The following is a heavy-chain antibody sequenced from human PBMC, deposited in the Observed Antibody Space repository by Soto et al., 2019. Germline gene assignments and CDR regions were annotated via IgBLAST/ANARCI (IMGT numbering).Heavy chain of an antibody. Sequence: EVQLVESGGVVVQPGGSLRLSCAASGFTFDDYTMHWVRQAPGKGLEWVSLISWDGGSTYYADSVKGRFTISRDNSKNSLYLQMNSLRTDDTALYYFTRDVGVQQLVPYYLDYWGQGIPDTFSS. CDR2: ISWDGGST. CDR3: TRDVGVQQLVPYYLDY. CDR1: GFTFDDYT. J-gene: IGHJ4*02. V-gene: IGHV3-43*01. D-gene: IGHD6-13*01.